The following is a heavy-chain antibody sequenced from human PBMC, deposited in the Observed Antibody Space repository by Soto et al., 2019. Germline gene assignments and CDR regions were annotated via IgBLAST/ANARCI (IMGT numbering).Heavy chain of an antibody. V-gene: IGHV3-74*01. CDR3: VRGAGTLIYF. Sequence: EVQLAESGGGLIQPGGSLRLSCAASGFTFSSYWMHWVRQAPGKGLVWVSRINSDGSTTNYADSVKGRFTVSRDNAKNTLYLQMDSLIAEDTAVYYCVRGAGTLIYFWGQGTLVTVSS. CDR1: GFTFSSYW. CDR2: INSDGSTT. J-gene: IGHJ4*02. D-gene: IGHD3-10*01.